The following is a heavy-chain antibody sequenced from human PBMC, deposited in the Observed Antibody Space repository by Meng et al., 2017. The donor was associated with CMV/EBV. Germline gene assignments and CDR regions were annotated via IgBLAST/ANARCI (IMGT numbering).Heavy chain of an antibody. CDR1: GFSLSTSGMR. J-gene: IGHJ4*02. CDR2: IDWDDDK. D-gene: IGHD2/OR15-2a*01. V-gene: IGHV2-70D*14. Sequence: SGPTLVKPTQTLTLTCTFSGFSLSTSGMRVSWIRQPPGKALEWLARIDWDDDKSYSTSLQRRLTISKDTSKSQVVLTMTNMDPVDTATYYCARFVEYSNPKFDYWGQGTLVTVSS. CDR3: ARFVEYSNPKFDY.